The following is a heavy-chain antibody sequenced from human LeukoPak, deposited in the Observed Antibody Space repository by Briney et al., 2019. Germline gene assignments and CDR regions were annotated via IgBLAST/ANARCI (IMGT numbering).Heavy chain of an antibody. CDR2: INHSGST. Sequence: KASETLSLTCAVYSGSFSGYYWSWIRQPPGKGLEWIGEINHSGSTNYNPSLKSRVTISIDTSKNQFSLKLSSVTAADTAVYYCARRGPPRTMLRGVKSGWFDPWGQGTLVTVSS. CDR1: SGSFSGYY. J-gene: IGHJ5*02. CDR3: ARRGPPRTMLRGVKSGWFDP. V-gene: IGHV4-34*01. D-gene: IGHD3-10*01.